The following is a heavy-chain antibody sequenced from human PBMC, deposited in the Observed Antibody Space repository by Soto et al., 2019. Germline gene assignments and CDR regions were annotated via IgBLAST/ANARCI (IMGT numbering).Heavy chain of an antibody. V-gene: IGHV2-5*02. Sequence: QITLKESGPTLVKPTQTLTLTCTFSGFSLSTSGVGVGWIRQPPGKALEWLALIYWDDDKRYSPSLKSRLTITNETSKTQVVLTMTHMDPVDTATYYCAHSSGYVWGSDVDYWGQGTLVTVSS. D-gene: IGHD3-16*01. CDR1: GFSLSTSGVG. CDR3: AHSSGYVWGSDVDY. CDR2: IYWDDDK. J-gene: IGHJ4*02.